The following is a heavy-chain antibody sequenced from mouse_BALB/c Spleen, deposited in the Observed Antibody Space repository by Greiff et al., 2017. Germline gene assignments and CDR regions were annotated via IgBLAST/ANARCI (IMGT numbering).Heavy chain of an antibody. Sequence: QVQLQQSGAELLKPGASVKISCKATGYTFSSYWIEWVKQRPGHGLVWIGEILPGSGCTNYNEKFKGKATFTADTSSNTAYMQLSSLTSEDSAVYYCARYGRSYAMDYWGQGTSVTVPS. CDR1: GYTFSSYW. J-gene: IGHJ4*01. V-gene: IGHV1-9*01. D-gene: IGHD1-1*02. CDR2: ILPGSGCT. CDR3: ARYGRSYAMDY.